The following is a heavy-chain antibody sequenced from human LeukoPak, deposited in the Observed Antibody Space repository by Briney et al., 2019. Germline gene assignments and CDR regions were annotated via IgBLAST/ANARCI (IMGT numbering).Heavy chain of an antibody. CDR3: ARVVGYYYDSSGYIDY. V-gene: IGHV3-21*01. J-gene: IGHJ4*02. CDR1: GFTFSSYS. CDR2: ISSSSSYI. Sequence: PGGSLRLSCAASGFTFSSYSMNWVRQAPGKGLEWVSSISSSSSYIYCADSVKGRFTISRDNAKNSLYLQMNSLRAEDTAVYYCARVVGYYYDSSGYIDYWGQGTLVTVSS. D-gene: IGHD3-22*01.